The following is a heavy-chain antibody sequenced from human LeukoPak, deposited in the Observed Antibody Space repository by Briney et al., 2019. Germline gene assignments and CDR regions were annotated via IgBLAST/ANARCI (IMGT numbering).Heavy chain of an antibody. V-gene: IGHV1-18*01. CDR2: ISAYNGNT. CDR1: GGTFSSYA. D-gene: IGHD2-15*01. J-gene: IGHJ4*02. Sequence: ASVKVSCKASGGTFSSYAISWVRQAPGQGLEWMGWISAYNGNTNYAQKLQGRVTMTTDTSTSTAYMELRSLRSDDTAVYYCARFRSLGYCSGGSCYSYFDYWGQGTLVTVSS. CDR3: ARFRSLGYCSGGSCYSYFDY.